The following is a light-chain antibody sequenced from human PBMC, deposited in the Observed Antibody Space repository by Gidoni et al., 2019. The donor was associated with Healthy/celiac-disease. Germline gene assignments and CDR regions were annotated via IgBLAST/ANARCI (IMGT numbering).Light chain of an antibody. CDR1: QSVSSN. CDR3: QQYNNWLYT. J-gene: IGKJ2*01. V-gene: IGKV3-15*01. Sequence: ATLSCRASQSVSSNLAWYQQKPGQAPRLLIYGASTRATGIPARFSGSGSGTEFTLTISSLQSEDFAVYYCQQYNNWLYTFGQGTKLEIK. CDR2: GAS.